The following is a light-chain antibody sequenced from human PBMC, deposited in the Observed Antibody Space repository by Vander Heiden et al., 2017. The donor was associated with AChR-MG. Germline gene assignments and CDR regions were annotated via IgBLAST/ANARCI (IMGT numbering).Light chain of an antibody. CDR3: RRALETPRT. J-gene: IGKJ1*01. CDR2: LGS. V-gene: IGKV2-28*01. CDR1: QSLLHSNGYNY. Sequence: DIVMTQSPLSLPVTPGEPASISCRSSQSLLHSNGYNYLDWYLQKPGQSPQLLIYLGSNRASGVPDRFSGSGPGTDFTLKISRVEAEDVGVSYCRRALETPRTFGQGTKVEIK.